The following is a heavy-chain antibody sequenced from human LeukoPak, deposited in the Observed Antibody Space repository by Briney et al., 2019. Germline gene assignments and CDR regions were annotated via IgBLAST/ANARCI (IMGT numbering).Heavy chain of an antibody. J-gene: IGHJ4*02. D-gene: IGHD6-6*01. Sequence: SETLSLTCTVSGGSISSHYWSWLRQPPGKGLEWIGYIYYSGSTNYNPSLKSRVTISVDTSKNQFSLKLSSVTAADTAVYYCARSRPPDYWGQGTLVTVSS. CDR1: GGSISSHY. CDR3: ARSRPPDY. V-gene: IGHV4-59*11. CDR2: IYYSGST.